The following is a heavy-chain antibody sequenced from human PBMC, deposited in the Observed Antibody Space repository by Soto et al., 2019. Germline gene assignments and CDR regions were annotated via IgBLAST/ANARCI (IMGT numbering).Heavy chain of an antibody. CDR3: TRGGRVARMAAATTGHWLAP. D-gene: IGHD6-6*01. Sequence: EVQLVEAGGGLVQPGRSLRLSCVASGFTFDDHAMNWVRQLPGKGLEWVSGISWSSGNRHYADSVKGRFTISRDNAKNFLFRQMDSLRPEDWAFYYGTRGGRVARMAAATTGHWLAPWGQGTLVTVSS. V-gene: IGHV3-9*01. J-gene: IGHJ5*02. CDR1: GFTFDDHA. CDR2: ISWSSGNR.